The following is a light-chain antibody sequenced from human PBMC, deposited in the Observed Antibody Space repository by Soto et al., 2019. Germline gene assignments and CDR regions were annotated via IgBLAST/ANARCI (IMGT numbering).Light chain of an antibody. CDR3: CSYAGTSTVV. Sequence: LTQPPSASGSPGQSVAISCTGTSSDVGASNYVSWYQQHPDKAPKLMIYEVSKRPSGVPDRFSGSKSGNTASLTVSGLQAEDEADYYCCSYAGTSTVVFGGGTKLTVL. J-gene: IGLJ2*01. V-gene: IGLV2-8*01. CDR1: SSDVGASNY. CDR2: EVS.